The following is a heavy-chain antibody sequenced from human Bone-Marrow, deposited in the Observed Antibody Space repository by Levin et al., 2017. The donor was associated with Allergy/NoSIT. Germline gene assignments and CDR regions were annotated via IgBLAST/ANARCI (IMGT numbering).Heavy chain of an antibody. CDR3: AKDYGDRYFYGMDV. Sequence: GESLRLSCAASGVTFSDYAMHWVRQAPGKGLEWVTGISSDGSKTNYGDSVKGRFTISRDDSKNTLFLKMNSLRPEDTAVYYCAKDYGDRYFYGMDVWGQGTTVSVSS. CDR1: GVTFSDYA. CDR2: ISSDGSKT. J-gene: IGHJ6*02. V-gene: IGHV3-30*18. D-gene: IGHD4-17*01.